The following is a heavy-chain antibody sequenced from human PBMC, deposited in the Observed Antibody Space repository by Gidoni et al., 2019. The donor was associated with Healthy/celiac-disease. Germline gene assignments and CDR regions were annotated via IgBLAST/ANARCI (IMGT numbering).Heavy chain of an antibody. CDR2: ISSSGSTI. CDR3: AREAGAYYDSSGYLSNGMDV. CDR1: GFTFSSYA. V-gene: IGHV3-48*03. D-gene: IGHD3-22*01. Sequence: EVQLVESGGGLVQPGGSLRLSCAASGFTFSSYAMNWVRQAPGKGLEWVSYISSSGSTIYYADSVKGRFTISRDNAKNSLYLQMNSLRAEDTAVYYCAREAGAYYDSSGYLSNGMDVWGQGTTVTVSS. J-gene: IGHJ6*02.